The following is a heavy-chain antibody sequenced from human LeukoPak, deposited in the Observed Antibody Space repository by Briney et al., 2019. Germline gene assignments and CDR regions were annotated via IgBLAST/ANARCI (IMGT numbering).Heavy chain of an antibody. D-gene: IGHD6-6*01. J-gene: IGHJ3*02. V-gene: IGHV4-61*02. CDR2: IYTSGST. Sequence: SETLSLTCTVSGGSISSGSYYWSWIRQPAGKGLEWIGRIYTSGSTNYNPSLKSRVTISVDTSKNQFSLKLSSVTAADTAVYYCARGRLIAARLFAFDIWGQGTMVTVSS. CDR3: ARGRLIAARLFAFDI. CDR1: GGSISSGSYY.